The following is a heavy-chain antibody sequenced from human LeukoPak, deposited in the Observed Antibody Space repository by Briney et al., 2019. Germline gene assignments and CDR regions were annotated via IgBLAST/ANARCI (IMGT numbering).Heavy chain of an antibody. CDR2: INTYNGNT. J-gene: IGHJ4*02. CDR3: ARVPPTRVAASDN. Sequence: GASVKVSCKASGYSFLNYVIEWVRQAPGKGLEWMGSINTYNGNTNYAQKFQGRVTMTTDTSTSTAYMELRSLRSDDTAVYFCARVPPTRVAASDNWGQGTPVTVSS. V-gene: IGHV1-18*01. CDR1: GYSFLNYV. D-gene: IGHD6-19*01.